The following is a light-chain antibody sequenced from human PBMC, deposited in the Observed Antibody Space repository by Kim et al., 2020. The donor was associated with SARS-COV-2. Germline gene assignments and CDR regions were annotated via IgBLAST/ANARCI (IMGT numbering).Light chain of an antibody. CDR2: GAS. CDR1: QSVSRSY. V-gene: IGKV3-20*01. Sequence: CPGERATLSGRASQSVSRSYLAWYQQRPGQAPRLLIYGASSRATGIPDRFSGSASGTDFTLTISRLEPEDFAVYYCQQYGSSPLTFGGGTQVYIK. J-gene: IGKJ4*01. CDR3: QQYGSSPLT.